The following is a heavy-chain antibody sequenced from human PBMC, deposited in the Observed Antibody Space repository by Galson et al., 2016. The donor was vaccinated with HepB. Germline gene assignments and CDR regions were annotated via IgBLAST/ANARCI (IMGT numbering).Heavy chain of an antibody. CDR1: GYTFTNYA. J-gene: IGHJ5*02. CDR3: ARDIVLVPPARGGDNWFDP. CDR2: VNPTNGNT. V-gene: IGHV1-3*01. Sequence: SVKVSCKASGYTFTNYAIHWVRRAPGQRLEWMGWVNPTNGNTKYSQKFQGRVTITRDTSASIVYMELSSLRSEDTAVFFCARDIVLVPPARGGDNWFDPWGQGTLVTVSS. D-gene: IGHD2-21*01.